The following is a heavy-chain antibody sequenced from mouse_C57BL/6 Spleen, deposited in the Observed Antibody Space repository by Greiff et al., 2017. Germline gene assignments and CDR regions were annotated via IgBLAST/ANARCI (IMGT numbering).Heavy chain of an antibody. CDR3: ARSGDGYYDYYAMDY. CDR1: GYAFSSSW. CDR2: IYPGDGDT. J-gene: IGHJ4*01. Sequence: VQLQQSGPELVKPGASVKISCKASGYAFSSSWMNWVKQRPGKGLEWIGRIYPGDGDTNYNGKFKGKATLTADKSSSTAYMQLSSLTSEDSAVYFCARSGDGYYDYYAMDYWGQGTSVTVSS. D-gene: IGHD2-3*01. V-gene: IGHV1-82*01.